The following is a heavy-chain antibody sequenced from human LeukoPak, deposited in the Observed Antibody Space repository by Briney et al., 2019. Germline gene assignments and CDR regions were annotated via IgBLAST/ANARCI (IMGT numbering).Heavy chain of an antibody. Sequence: GGSLRLSCAASGFTFSSYAMNWVRQAPGKGLEWVSVISGSGGSTNYADSVEGRFTISRDNSKNTVYLQRNSLGVEDTAVYYCAKDRSGALGTLDYWGQGTLVTVSS. D-gene: IGHD3-16*01. J-gene: IGHJ4*02. V-gene: IGHV3-23*01. CDR2: ISGSGGST. CDR1: GFTFSSYA. CDR3: AKDRSGALGTLDY.